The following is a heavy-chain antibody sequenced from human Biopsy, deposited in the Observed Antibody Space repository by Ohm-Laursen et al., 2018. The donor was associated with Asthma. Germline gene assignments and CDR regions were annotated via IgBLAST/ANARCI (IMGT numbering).Heavy chain of an antibody. D-gene: IGHD4-17*01. CDR3: ASDFPKDYVRYNFQF. CDR2: HDHEGGGT. V-gene: IGHV1-24*01. J-gene: IGHJ4*02. CDR1: GYSLTDLS. Sequence: ASVKVSCKLSGYSLTDLSMHWVRQAPGQGLEWMGGHDHEGGGTVNARRFQGRVTMTEDTSTDTAYMELSSLGSDDTAVYYCASDFPKDYVRYNFQFWGQGTLVTVSS.